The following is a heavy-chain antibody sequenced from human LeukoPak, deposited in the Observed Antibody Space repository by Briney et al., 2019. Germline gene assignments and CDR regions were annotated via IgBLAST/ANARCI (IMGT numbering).Heavy chain of an antibody. CDR3: ARLNSYGPPLFDY. D-gene: IGHD5-18*01. Sequence: PSETLSLTCTVSGGSISSSSYYWGWIRQPPGKGLEWIGGIYYSGSTYYNPSLKSRVTISVDTSKNQFSLKLSSVTAADTAVYYCARLNSYGPPLFDYWGQGTLVTVSS. CDR1: GGSISSSSYY. J-gene: IGHJ4*02. CDR2: IYYSGST. V-gene: IGHV4-39*01.